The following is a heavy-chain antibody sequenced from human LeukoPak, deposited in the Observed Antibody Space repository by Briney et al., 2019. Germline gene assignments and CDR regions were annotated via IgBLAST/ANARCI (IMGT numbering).Heavy chain of an antibody. CDR3: ARDQKYYGSGSYSDPDY. Sequence: GASVKVSCKASGYTFTGYYMHWVRQAPGQGLEWMGRINSNSGGTNYAQKFQGRVTMTRDTSISPAYMELSRLRSDDTAVYYCARDQKYYGSGSYSDPDYWGQGTLVTVSS. J-gene: IGHJ4*02. CDR2: INSNSGGT. V-gene: IGHV1-2*06. CDR1: GYTFTGYY. D-gene: IGHD3-10*01.